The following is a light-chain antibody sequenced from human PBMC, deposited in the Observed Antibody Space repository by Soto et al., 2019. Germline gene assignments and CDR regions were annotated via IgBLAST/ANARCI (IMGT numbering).Light chain of an antibody. J-gene: IGKJ2*01. CDR1: QSVSSY. Sequence: EIVLTQSPATLSLSPGERATLSCRASQSVSSYLAWYQQKPGQAPRLLIYDASNRATGIPARFSGSGSGTDFTLTIGSPEPEDFAVYYCQQRSSWPPYTFGQGTKVEIK. V-gene: IGKV3-11*01. CDR2: DAS. CDR3: QQRSSWPPYT.